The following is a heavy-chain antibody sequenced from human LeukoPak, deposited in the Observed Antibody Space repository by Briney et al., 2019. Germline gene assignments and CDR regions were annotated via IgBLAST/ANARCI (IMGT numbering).Heavy chain of an antibody. D-gene: IGHD3-10*01. CDR3: ARTSRHFYGSGSNLTSWPDGMDV. CDR2: IYSTGST. V-gene: IGHV4-59*01. Sequence: SETLSLTCTVSGGSISNYYWTWIRQPPGKGLEWIGYIYSTGSTNYNASLKSRVAISVDTSQNQFSLKLSSVTAADTVVYYCARTSRHFYGSGSNLTSWPDGMDVWGQGTTVTVSS. J-gene: IGHJ6*02. CDR1: GGSISNYY.